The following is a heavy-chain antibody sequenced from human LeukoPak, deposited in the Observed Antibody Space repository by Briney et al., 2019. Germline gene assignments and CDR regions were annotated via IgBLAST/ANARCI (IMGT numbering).Heavy chain of an antibody. D-gene: IGHD6-19*01. Sequence: ASVKVSCKASGYTFTSYAMHWVRQAPGQRLEWMGWINAGNGNTKSSQEFQGRVTITRDTSASTDYMELSSLRSEDMAVYYCARDQRSGWYRDYYYYMDVWGKGTTVTVSS. CDR2: INAGNGNT. V-gene: IGHV1-3*03. J-gene: IGHJ6*03. CDR1: GYTFTSYA. CDR3: ARDQRSGWYRDYYYYMDV.